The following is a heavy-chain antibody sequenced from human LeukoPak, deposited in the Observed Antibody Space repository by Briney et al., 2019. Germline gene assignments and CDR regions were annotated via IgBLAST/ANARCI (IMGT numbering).Heavy chain of an antibody. J-gene: IGHJ4*02. CDR1: GFTFSSYA. D-gene: IGHD5-18*01. CDR3: ARRDTIDY. V-gene: IGHV3-30-3*01. CDR2: ISYDGSNK. Sequence: PGGSLRLSCAASGFTFSSYAMHWVRQAPGKGLEWVAVISYDGSNKYYADSVKGRFTISRDNSKNTLYLQMNSLRAEDTAVYYCARRDTIDYWGQGTLVTVSP.